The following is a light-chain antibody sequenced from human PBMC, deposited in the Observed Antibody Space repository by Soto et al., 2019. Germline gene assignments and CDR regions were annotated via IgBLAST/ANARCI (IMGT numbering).Light chain of an antibody. CDR3: QQYGSYPLT. V-gene: IGKV3-20*01. CDR2: ATS. Sequence: EVVLTQSPGALSLSPGERATLSCRASQSVDSSYFAWYQQRPGQAPRLLIYATSTRATGIPDRFSGSGSGTDFTLTVSRLEPEDFAVYFCQQYGSYPLTFGGGTRVEIK. J-gene: IGKJ4*01. CDR1: QSVDSSY.